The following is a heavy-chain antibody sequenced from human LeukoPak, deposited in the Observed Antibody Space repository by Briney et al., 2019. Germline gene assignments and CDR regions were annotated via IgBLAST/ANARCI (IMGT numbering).Heavy chain of an antibody. Sequence: PSQTLSLTCTVSGGSISSGDYYWSWIRQPPGKGLEWIGNIYFSGSTYLNPSLRSRVTISLDMPKNQFSLKLSSVTAADTAVYYCARVALTVSSLYNYYYMEVWGKGTTVTVSS. CDR2: IYFSGST. J-gene: IGHJ6*03. CDR1: GGSISSGDYY. CDR3: ARVALTVSSLYNYYYMEV. V-gene: IGHV4-30-4*08. D-gene: IGHD6-13*01.